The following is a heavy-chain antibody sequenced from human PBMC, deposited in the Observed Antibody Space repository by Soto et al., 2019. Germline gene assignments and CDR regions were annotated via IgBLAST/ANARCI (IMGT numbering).Heavy chain of an antibody. CDR2: ILYNGDT. V-gene: IGHV4-39*01. CDR3: SRSAAQPHCFDY. CDR1: GGSISIRHYY. J-gene: IGHJ4*02. Sequence: QLQLQESGPGLVKPSETLSLTCSVSGGSISIRHYYWGWIRQSPGKGLEWIGSILYNGDTYYNPSLMSRVTVSVDASKTQFTLTLNSVTAADTAVYYGSRSAAQPHCFDYWGQGTLVSVS. D-gene: IGHD6-13*01.